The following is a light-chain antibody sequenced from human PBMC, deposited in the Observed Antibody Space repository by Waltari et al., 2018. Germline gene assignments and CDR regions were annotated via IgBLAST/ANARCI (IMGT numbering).Light chain of an antibody. J-gene: IGKJ2*01. CDR3: HQYYSSPHT. Sequence: DIVLTQSPDSLAVSLGERATIHCKSSQTVLHNSNNKNYLAWFQQKPGQPPKLLIYWASTRESGVPDRFCGSGSGTDFTLTISGLQAEDVAVYYCHQYYSSPHTFGQGTKLEIK. CDR2: WAS. CDR1: QTVLHNSNNKNY. V-gene: IGKV4-1*01.